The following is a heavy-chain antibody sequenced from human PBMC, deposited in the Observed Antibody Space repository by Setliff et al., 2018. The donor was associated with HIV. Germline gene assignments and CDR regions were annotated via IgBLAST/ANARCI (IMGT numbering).Heavy chain of an antibody. J-gene: IGHJ6*03. CDR1: GFTFTNRY. V-gene: IGHV3-9*01. CDR3: VKDGSVSGRNYYYMDV. CDR2: ISWNSDII. D-gene: IGHD6-19*01. Sequence: GGSLRLSCAASGFTFTNRYMSWVRQAPGKGLEWVSGISWNSDIIGYADSAEGRFTISRDNARNSLYLLMNRLTAEDTASYYCVKDGSVSGRNYYYMDVWGKGTTVTVSS.